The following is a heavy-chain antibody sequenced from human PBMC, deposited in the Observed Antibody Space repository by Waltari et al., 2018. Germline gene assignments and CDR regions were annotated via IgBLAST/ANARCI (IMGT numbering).Heavy chain of an antibody. V-gene: IGHV1-69-2*01. Sequence: EVQLLQSGAEVKKPGATVKIPCKSSGYTFTDYDIHWVKRTHGKGLEWMGRVGPKDGETIYAEKFQDRVTISADTSTDTVYMIMNGLRFDDTALYFCSRSGSDDWFDPWGRGTPVTVVS. CDR2: VGPKDGET. D-gene: IGHD2-15*01. J-gene: IGHJ5*02. CDR3: SRSGSDDWFDP. CDR1: GYTFTDYD.